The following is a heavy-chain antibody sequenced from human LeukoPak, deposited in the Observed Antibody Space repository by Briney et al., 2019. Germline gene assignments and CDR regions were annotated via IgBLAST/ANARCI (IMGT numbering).Heavy chain of an antibody. J-gene: IGHJ2*01. CDR2: ISSSGSSA. Sequence: GGSLRLSCAASGFTFSSYEMNWVRQAPGKGLEWVSYISSSGSSANYADSVKGRFTISRDNAKNSLYLQMTSLRAEDTAVYYCARDSSAWYWYFDLWCRGTLVSVSS. CDR1: GFTFSSYE. D-gene: IGHD6-19*01. CDR3: ARDSSAWYWYFDL. V-gene: IGHV3-48*03.